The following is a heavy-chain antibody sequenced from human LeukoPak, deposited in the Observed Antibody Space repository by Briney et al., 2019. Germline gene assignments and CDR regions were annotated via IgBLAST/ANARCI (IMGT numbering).Heavy chain of an antibody. V-gene: IGHV3-23*01. J-gene: IGHJ3*02. CDR2: ISGSGGST. CDR1: GFTFSSYA. Sequence: GGSLRLSCAASGFTFSSYAMSWVRQAPGKGLEWVSAISGSGGSTYYADSVKGRFTISRDNSKNTLYLQMDSLRAEDAAVYYCARRRELEREGAFDIWGQGTMVTVSS. CDR3: ARRRELEREGAFDI. D-gene: IGHD1-26*01.